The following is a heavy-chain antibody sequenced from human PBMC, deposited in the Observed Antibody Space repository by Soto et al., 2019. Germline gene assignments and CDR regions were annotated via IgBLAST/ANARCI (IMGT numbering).Heavy chain of an antibody. CDR1: EFTVTSNY. J-gene: IGHJ5*01. V-gene: IGHV3-53*01. D-gene: IGHD6-25*01. CDR3: ARVGGYPGDYGNSSGWFDS. Sequence: GGSLRLSCTASEFTVTSNYMTWVRQAPGKGLEWVSVLYSSGSAYYADSVKGRFTISRDTSRNTVYLQMNGLRAEDTAVYYCARVGGYPGDYGNSSGWFDSWGQGTPVTVSS. CDR2: LYSSGSA.